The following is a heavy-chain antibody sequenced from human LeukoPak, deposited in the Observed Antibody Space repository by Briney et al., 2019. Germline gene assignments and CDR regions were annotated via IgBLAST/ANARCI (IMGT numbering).Heavy chain of an antibody. CDR3: ARAGYGSGIYMDV. CDR1: GFTFSSYS. J-gene: IGHJ6*03. D-gene: IGHD3-10*01. V-gene: IGHV3-21*01. CDR2: ISSSSSYI. Sequence: PGGSLRLSCAASGFTFSSYSMNWVRQAPGKELEWVSSISSSSSYIYYADSVKGRFTISRDNAKNTLYLQMNSLRAEDTAVYYCARAGYGSGIYMDVWGKGTTVTIFS.